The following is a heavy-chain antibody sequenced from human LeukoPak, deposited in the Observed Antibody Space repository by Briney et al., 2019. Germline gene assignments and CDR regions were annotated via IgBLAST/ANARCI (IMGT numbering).Heavy chain of an antibody. V-gene: IGHV3-30*04. D-gene: IGHD4-17*01. J-gene: IGHJ4*02. CDR3: ARSRTTVTQNDY. CDR2: ISYDGSNK. CDR1: GFTFSSFE. Sequence: GGSLRLSCAASGFTFSSFEMNWVRQAPGKGLEWVAVISYDGSNKYYADSVKGRFTISRDNSKNTLYLQMNSLRAEDTAVYYCARSRTTVTQNDYWGQGTLVTVSS.